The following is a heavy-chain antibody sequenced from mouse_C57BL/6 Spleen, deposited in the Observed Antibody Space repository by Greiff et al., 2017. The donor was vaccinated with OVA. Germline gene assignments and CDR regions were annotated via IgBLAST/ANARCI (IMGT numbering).Heavy chain of an antibody. CDR3: AREDYGSSYEFTY. Sequence: QVQLKQPGAELVKPGASVKLSCKASGYTFTNYWMHWVKQRPGRGLEWIGKIDPNSGYTNYNEKFKSKATLTVDKPSSTAYMQLSSLTSEDSAVYYCAREDYGSSYEFTYWGQGTLVTVST. CDR2: IDPNSGYT. V-gene: IGHV1-72*01. CDR1: GYTFTNYW. J-gene: IGHJ3*01. D-gene: IGHD1-1*01.